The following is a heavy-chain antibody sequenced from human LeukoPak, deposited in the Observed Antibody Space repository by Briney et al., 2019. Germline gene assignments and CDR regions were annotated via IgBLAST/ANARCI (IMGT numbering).Heavy chain of an antibody. Sequence: GGSLRLSCAASGFTFSSYAMSWVRQAPGKGLEWVSAISGSGGSTYYADSVKGRFTIPRDNSKNTLYLQMNSLRAEDTAVYYCAKISTWSSSFDYWGQGTLVTVSS. V-gene: IGHV3-23*01. CDR3: AKISTWSSSFDY. D-gene: IGHD6-13*01. CDR2: ISGSGGST. J-gene: IGHJ4*02. CDR1: GFTFSSYA.